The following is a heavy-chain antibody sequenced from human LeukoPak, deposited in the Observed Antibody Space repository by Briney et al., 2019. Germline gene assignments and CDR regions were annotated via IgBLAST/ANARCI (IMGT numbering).Heavy chain of an antibody. CDR3: ARDKGIAARNWFDP. D-gene: IGHD6-6*01. CDR1: GYTFTCYY. CDR2: INPNSGGT. J-gene: IGHJ5*02. Sequence: ASVKVSFKGSGYTFTCYYMHWVRQAPGQGLEWMGWINPNSGGTNYAQKFQGRVTMTRDTSISTAYMELSRLRSDDTAVYYCARDKGIAARNWFDPWGQGTLVTVSS. V-gene: IGHV1-2*02.